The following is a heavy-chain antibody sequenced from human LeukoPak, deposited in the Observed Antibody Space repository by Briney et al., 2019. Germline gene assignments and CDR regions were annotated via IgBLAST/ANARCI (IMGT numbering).Heavy chain of an antibody. Sequence: SETLSLTCAVSGYSISSGYYCGWIRQAPGKGLEWIGSIYHSGSTYYNPSLKSRVTISVDTSKNQFSLKLSSVTAADTAVYYCASLTGYYYYYMDVWGKGTTVTVSS. CDR3: ASLTGYYYYYMDV. CDR1: GYSISSGYY. CDR2: IYHSGST. V-gene: IGHV4-38-2*01. D-gene: IGHD4/OR15-4a*01. J-gene: IGHJ6*03.